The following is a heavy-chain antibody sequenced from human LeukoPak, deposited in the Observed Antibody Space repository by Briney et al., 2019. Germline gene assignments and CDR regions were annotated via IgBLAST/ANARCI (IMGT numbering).Heavy chain of an antibody. J-gene: IGHJ4*02. CDR1: GGSISSSSYY. Sequence: PSETLSLTCTVSGGSISSSSYYWGWIRQPPGKGLEWIGSIYYSGSTYYNPSLKSRVTISVDTSKNQFSLKLSSVTAADTAVYYCARESRSSSSGGTDYWGQGTLVTVSS. CDR3: ARESRSSSSGGTDY. D-gene: IGHD6-19*01. V-gene: IGHV4-39*07. CDR2: IYYSGST.